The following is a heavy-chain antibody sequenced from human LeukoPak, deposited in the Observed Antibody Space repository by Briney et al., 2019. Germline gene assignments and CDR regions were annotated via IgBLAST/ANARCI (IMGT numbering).Heavy chain of an antibody. J-gene: IGHJ4*02. D-gene: IGHD1-26*01. Sequence: PGWSLRLSCAASGCTFSSYGMYWVRQAPGKGLEWVAFIRYDGSNKYYADSVKGRFTISRDNSKNTLYLQMNSLRAEDTAVYYCAKDHDYSGSYLDYWGQGTLVTVSS. CDR2: IRYDGSNK. V-gene: IGHV3-30*02. CDR3: AKDHDYSGSYLDY. CDR1: GCTFSSYG.